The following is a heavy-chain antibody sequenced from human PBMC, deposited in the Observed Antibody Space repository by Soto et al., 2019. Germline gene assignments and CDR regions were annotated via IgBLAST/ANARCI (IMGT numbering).Heavy chain of an antibody. CDR2: IFSNDEK. CDR3: ARTYSSSYYYYGMDV. Sequence: QVTLKESGPVLVKPTETLTLTCTVSGFSLSNARMGVSWIRQPPGKALEWLAHIFSNDEKSYSTSLKSRLTIXXDXSIXQVVLTMTNMDPVDTATYYCARTYSSSYYYYGMDVWGQGTTVTVSS. CDR1: GFSLSNARMG. V-gene: IGHV2-26*01. D-gene: IGHD6-13*01. J-gene: IGHJ6*02.